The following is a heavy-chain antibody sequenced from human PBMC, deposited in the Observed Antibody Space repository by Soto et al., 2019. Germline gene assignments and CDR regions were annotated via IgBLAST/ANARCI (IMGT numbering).Heavy chain of an antibody. CDR2: INHSGST. D-gene: IGHD3-16*02. V-gene: IGHV4-34*01. J-gene: IGHJ5*02. CDR1: GGSFSGYY. Sequence: QVQLQQWGAGLLKPSETLSLTCAVYGGSFSGYYWSWIRQPPGKGLEWIGEINHSGSTNYNPSLKSRVTISVDTSKNQFSLKLSSVTAADTAVYYCARAPSYDYVWGSYRYPWFDPWGQGTLVTVSS. CDR3: ARAPSYDYVWGSYRYPWFDP.